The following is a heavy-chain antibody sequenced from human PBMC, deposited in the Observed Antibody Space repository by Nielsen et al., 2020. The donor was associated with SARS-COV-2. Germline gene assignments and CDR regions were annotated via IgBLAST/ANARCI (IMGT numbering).Heavy chain of an antibody. Sequence: GGSLRLSCAASGFTFSSYSMNWVRQAPGKGLEWVSYISSSSSTIYYADSVKGRFTISRDNAKNSLYLQMNSLRAEDTAVYYCARVPYTRITWFDPWGQGTLVTVSS. CDR2: ISSSSSTI. D-gene: IGHD3-10*01. J-gene: IGHJ5*02. CDR1: GFTFSSYS. CDR3: ARVPYTRITWFDP. V-gene: IGHV3-48*04.